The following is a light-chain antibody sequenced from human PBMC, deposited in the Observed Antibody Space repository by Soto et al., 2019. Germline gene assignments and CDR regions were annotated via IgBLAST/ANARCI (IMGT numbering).Light chain of an antibody. CDR3: NSYTDTTTPV. J-gene: IGLJ2*01. CDR2: EVN. Sequence: QSALTQPASVSGSPGQSITIFCTGTSSNYVSWYQQYPGKAPKLIIYEVNNRPSGVSNRFSGSKSGNTASLTISWLQPEDEADYHCNSYTDTTTPVFGGGTKVTVL. V-gene: IGLV2-14*01. CDR1: SSNY.